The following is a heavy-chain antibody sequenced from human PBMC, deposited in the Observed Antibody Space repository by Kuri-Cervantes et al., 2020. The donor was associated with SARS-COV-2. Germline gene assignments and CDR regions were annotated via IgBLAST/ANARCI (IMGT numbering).Heavy chain of an antibody. Sequence: ASVKVSCKASGYTFTSYYMHWVRQAPGQGLEWMGIINPSGGSTSYAQKFQGRVTITADKSTSTAYMELSSLRSEDTAVYYCARLYCSSTSCPGITGTQAPFDYWGQGTLVTVSS. CDR1: GYTFTSYY. V-gene: IGHV1-46*01. D-gene: IGHD2-2*01. CDR2: INPSGGST. J-gene: IGHJ4*02. CDR3: ARLYCSSTSCPGITGTQAPFDY.